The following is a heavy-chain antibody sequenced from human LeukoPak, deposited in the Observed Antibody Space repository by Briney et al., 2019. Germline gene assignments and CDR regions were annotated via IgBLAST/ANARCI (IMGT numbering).Heavy chain of an antibody. J-gene: IGHJ5*02. Sequence: SETLSLTCTVSGGSISSHYWSWIRQPPGKGPEWIGYIYYSGSTNYNPSLKSRVTISVDTSKNQFSLKLSSVTAADTAVYYCARGKGWFDPWGQGTLVTVS. CDR2: IYYSGST. CDR1: GGSISSHY. CDR3: ARGKGWFDP. V-gene: IGHV4-59*11.